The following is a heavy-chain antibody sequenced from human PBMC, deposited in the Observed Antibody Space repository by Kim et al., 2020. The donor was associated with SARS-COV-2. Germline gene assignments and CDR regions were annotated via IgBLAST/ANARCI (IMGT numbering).Heavy chain of an antibody. CDR3: SRYGSGNMDV. D-gene: IGHD3-10*01. V-gene: IGHV5-51*01. J-gene: IGHJ6*02. CDR2: DT. Sequence: DTRYSPSFQGQVTISADKSISTAYLQWSSLKASDTAMYFCSRYGSGNMDVWGQGTTVTVSS.